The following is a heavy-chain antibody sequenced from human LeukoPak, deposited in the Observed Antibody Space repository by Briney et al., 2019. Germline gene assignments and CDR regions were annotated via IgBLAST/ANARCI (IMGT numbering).Heavy chain of an antibody. Sequence: SETLSLTCAVSGDSVSSSTYYWGWIRQPPGKGLEWIGSIYYSGSSYYSPSVKSRVTISVDTSKNRFSLKLTSVTAADTAVYYCARGGAYGSGSSFDYWGQGILVTVSS. J-gene: IGHJ4*02. V-gene: IGHV4-39*07. D-gene: IGHD3-10*01. CDR1: GDSVSSSTYY. CDR3: ARGGAYGSGSSFDY. CDR2: IYYSGSS.